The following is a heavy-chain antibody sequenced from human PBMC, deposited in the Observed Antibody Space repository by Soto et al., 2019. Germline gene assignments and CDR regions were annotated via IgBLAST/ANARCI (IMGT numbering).Heavy chain of an antibody. J-gene: IGHJ6*02. CDR2: IYYSGST. CDR3: ERFLKFGVRGVSYYFGMDV. D-gene: IGHD3-10*01. Sequence: KLPHTYTVSGGSISSGGYYWSWIRQHPGKGLEWIGYIYYSGSTYYNPSLKSRVTISVDTSKNQFSLKLSSVTAADTAVYYCERFLKFGVRGVSYYFGMDVLCQ. CDR1: GGSISSGGYY. V-gene: IGHV4-31*03.